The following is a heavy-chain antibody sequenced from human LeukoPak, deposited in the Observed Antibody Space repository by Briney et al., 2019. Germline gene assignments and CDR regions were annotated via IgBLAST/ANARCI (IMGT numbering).Heavy chain of an antibody. CDR3: AREYMTPYFDY. V-gene: IGHV3-33*01. Sequence: GRSLRLSCAASGFTFSSYGMHWVRQAPGKGLEWVAVIWYDGSNKYYADSVKGRFTISRDNSKNTLYLQMNSLRAEDTAVYYCAREYMTPYFDYWGQGTLVTVSS. D-gene: IGHD3-16*01. CDR2: IWYDGSNK. CDR1: GFTFSSYG. J-gene: IGHJ4*02.